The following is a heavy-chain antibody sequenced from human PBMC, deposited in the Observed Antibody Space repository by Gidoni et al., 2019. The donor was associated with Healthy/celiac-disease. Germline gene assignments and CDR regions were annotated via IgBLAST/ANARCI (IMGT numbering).Heavy chain of an antibody. Sequence: QVQLVQSGAEVKKPGASVKVSCKASGYTFTGYYMHWVRQAPGQGLEWMGWINPNSGGTNYVQKFQGRVTMTRDTSISTAYMELSRLRSDDTAVYYCARGFGEGYYYGMDVWGQGTTVTVSS. CDR1: GYTFTGYY. D-gene: IGHD3-10*01. J-gene: IGHJ6*02. V-gene: IGHV1-2*02. CDR2: INPNSGGT. CDR3: ARGFGEGYYYGMDV.